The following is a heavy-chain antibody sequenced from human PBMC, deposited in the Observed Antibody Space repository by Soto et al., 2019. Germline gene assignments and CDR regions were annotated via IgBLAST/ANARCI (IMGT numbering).Heavy chain of an antibody. D-gene: IGHD2-15*01. CDR2: IIPIFGTA. Sequence: SVKVSCKASGGTFSSYAISWVRQAPGQGLEWMGGIIPIFGTANYAQKFQGRVTITADESTSTAYMELSSLRSEDTAVYYCAKDFPKIEMATSYYYYGMDVWGQGTTVTVSS. V-gene: IGHV1-69*13. CDR1: GGTFSSYA. CDR3: AKDFPKIEMATSYYYYGMDV. J-gene: IGHJ6*02.